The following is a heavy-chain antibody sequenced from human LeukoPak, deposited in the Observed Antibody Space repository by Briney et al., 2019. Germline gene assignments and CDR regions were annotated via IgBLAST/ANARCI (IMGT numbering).Heavy chain of an antibody. CDR2: ISYDGSNK. J-gene: IGHJ4*02. V-gene: IGHV3-30-3*01. D-gene: IGHD4-17*01. CDR3: ASDKDYGDYDY. CDR1: GFTFSSYA. Sequence: PGGSLRLSCAASGFTFSSYAMHWVRQAPGKGLEWVAVISYDGSNKYYADSVKGRFTTSRDNSKNTLYLQMNSLRAEDTAVYYCASDKDYGDYDYWGQGTLVTVSS.